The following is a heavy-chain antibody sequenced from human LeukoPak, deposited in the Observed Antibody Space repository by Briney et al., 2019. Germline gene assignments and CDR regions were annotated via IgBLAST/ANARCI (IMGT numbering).Heavy chain of an antibody. CDR1: RFPFSSYS. J-gene: IGHJ4*02. CDR2: MSSSSSYI. CDR3: ARGREYQLLNPFDY. V-gene: IGHV3-21*01. Sequence: GSLPLSCAASRFPFSSYSMNWVRQAPGKGLWWVSSMSSSSSYIYYADSVKGRFTIYRDNAKNSLYLQMNSRRAEDTAVYYCARGREYQLLNPFDYWGQGTLVTVSS. D-gene: IGHD2-2*01.